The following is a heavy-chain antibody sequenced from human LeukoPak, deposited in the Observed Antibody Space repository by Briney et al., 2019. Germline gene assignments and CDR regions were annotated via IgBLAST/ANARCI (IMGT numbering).Heavy chain of an antibody. CDR2: ISTYNGNT. V-gene: IGHV1-18*01. CDR1: GYTFISYG. CDR3: ARENWGSGDY. Sequence: ASVKVSCKTSGYTFISYGISWVRQAPGQGLEWMGWISTYNGNTNYAQKYQGRVTMTTDTSTSTAYMELRSLRSDDTAVYYCARENWGSGDYWGQGTLVTVSS. D-gene: IGHD7-27*01. J-gene: IGHJ4*02.